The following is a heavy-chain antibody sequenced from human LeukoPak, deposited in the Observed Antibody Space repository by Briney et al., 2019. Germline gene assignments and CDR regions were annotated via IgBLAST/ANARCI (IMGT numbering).Heavy chain of an antibody. V-gene: IGHV1-69*05. CDR1: GGTFSSYA. D-gene: IGHD4-17*01. J-gene: IGHJ4*02. CDR3: ARDKATTVTTFDY. Sequence: SVKVSCKASGGTFSSYAISWVGQAPGQGLEWMGGIIPIFGTANYAQKFQGRVTMTRDTSTSTVYMELSSLRSEDTAVYYCARDKATTVTTFDYWGQGTLVTVSS. CDR2: IIPIFGTA.